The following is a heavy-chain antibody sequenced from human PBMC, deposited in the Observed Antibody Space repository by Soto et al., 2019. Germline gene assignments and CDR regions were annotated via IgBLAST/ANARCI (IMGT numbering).Heavy chain of an antibody. CDR3: ARVAAAAGTSAFDI. CDR2: IYYSGST. J-gene: IGHJ3*02. D-gene: IGHD6-13*01. Sequence: QVQLQESGPGLVKPSETLSLTCTVSGGSISSYYWSWIRQPPGKGLEWIGYIYYSGSTNYNPSLKRRVTIAIDTSKNQFSLKLSSVTAADTAVYYCARVAAAAGTSAFDIWGQGTMVTVSS. V-gene: IGHV4-59*01. CDR1: GGSISSYY.